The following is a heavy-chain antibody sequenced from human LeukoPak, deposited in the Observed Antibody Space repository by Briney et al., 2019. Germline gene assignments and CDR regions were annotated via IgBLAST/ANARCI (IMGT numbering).Heavy chain of an antibody. CDR2: IYYSGST. J-gene: IGHJ5*02. CDR3: ARDTGNWFDP. Sequence: PSETLSLTCTVSGVSISSGGYYWSWIRQHPGKGLEWIGYIYYSGSTNYNPSLKSRVTISVDTSKNQFSLKLSSVTAADTAVYYCARDTGNWFDPWGQGTLVTVSS. V-gene: IGHV4-61*08. D-gene: IGHD2-8*02. CDR1: GVSISSGGYY.